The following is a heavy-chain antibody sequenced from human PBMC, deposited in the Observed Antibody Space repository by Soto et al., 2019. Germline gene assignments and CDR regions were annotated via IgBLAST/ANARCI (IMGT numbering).Heavy chain of an antibody. J-gene: IGHJ6*02. CDR1: GFTFNSSA. CDR3: AAARLQCSSTSCLSTGTTYYYYGMDV. CDR2: IFVGSGNT. Sequence: SVKVSCKASGFTFNSSAVQWVRQARGKRLEWIGGIFVGSGNTNYAQKFQERVTITRDMSTSTAYMELSSLRSEDTDVYYCAAARLQCSSTSCLSTGTTYYYYGMDVWGQGTTVTVYS. V-gene: IGHV1-58*01. D-gene: IGHD2-2*01.